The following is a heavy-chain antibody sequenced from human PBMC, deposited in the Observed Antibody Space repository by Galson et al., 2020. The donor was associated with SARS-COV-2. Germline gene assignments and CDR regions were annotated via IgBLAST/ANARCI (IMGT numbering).Heavy chain of an antibody. CDR3: ARDNGASITSFGVVPQRWFVA. J-gene: IGHJ5*02. CDR2: ISSSSSYI. Sequence: NSGGSLRLSCAASGFTFSNYSMNWVRQAPGKGLEWVSSISSSSSYIYYADSVKGRFTISRDNAKNSLYLQMNSLRAEDTAVYYCARDNGASITSFGVVPQRWFVAWGQGTLVTVSS. V-gene: IGHV3-21*04. CDR1: GFTFSNYS. D-gene: IGHD3-3*01.